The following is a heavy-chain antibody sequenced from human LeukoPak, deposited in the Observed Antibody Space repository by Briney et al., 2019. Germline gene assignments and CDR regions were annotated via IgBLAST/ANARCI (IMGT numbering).Heavy chain of an antibody. CDR3: ARGLSLRVGVIPKDWFDP. V-gene: IGHV1-18*01. CDR2: ISAYNGNT. CDR1: GYTFTSYG. J-gene: IGHJ5*02. D-gene: IGHD3-22*01. Sequence: GASVKVSCKASGYTFTSYGISWVRQAPGQGLEWMGWISAYNGNTNYAQKLQGRVTMTTDTSTSTVYMELRSLRSDDTAVYYCARGLSLRVGVIPKDWFDPWGQGTLVTVSS.